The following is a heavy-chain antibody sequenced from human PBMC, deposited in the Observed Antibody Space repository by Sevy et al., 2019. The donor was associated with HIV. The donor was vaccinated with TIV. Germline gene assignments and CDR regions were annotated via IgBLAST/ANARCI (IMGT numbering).Heavy chain of an antibody. D-gene: IGHD4-17*01. Sequence: GGSLRLSCAASGFTFSDYYMSWIRQAPGEGLEWLSYISGSDSTIYYADSVKGRFTISRDNSKNSLYLQMNSLRAEDTAVYYCARDHVKDGDLGDYYYYAMDVWGQGTTVTVSS. CDR2: ISGSDSTI. CDR3: ARDHVKDGDLGDYYYYAMDV. J-gene: IGHJ6*02. CDR1: GFTFSDYY. V-gene: IGHV3-11*01.